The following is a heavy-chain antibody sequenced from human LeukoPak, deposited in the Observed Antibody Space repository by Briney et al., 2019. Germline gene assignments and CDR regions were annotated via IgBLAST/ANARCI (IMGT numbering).Heavy chain of an antibody. V-gene: IGHV3-30-3*01. Sequence: GGSLRLSCAASGFTFSSYAMHWVRQAPGKGPEWVAVISYDGSNKYYADSVKGRFTISRDNSKNTLYLQMNSLRAEDTAVYYCARAFEGYFDYWGQGTLVTVSS. CDR3: ARAFEGYFDY. CDR1: GFTFSSYA. CDR2: ISYDGSNK. J-gene: IGHJ4*02. D-gene: IGHD2/OR15-2a*01.